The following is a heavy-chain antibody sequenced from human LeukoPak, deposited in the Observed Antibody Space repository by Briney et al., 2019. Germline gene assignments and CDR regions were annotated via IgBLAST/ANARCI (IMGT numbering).Heavy chain of an antibody. CDR2: IYYSGST. CDR3: SRHLLSSSYYYYYYYMDV. V-gene: IGHV4-39*01. D-gene: IGHD6-6*01. Sequence: SETLSLTCTVSGGSITSSGYYWGWIRQPPGKGLEWIGSIYYSGSTYHSPSLKSRVTISVDTSKNQFSLKLSSVTAADTAVYYCSRHLLSSSYYYYYYYMDVWGKGTTVTVSS. CDR1: GGSITSSGYY. J-gene: IGHJ6*03.